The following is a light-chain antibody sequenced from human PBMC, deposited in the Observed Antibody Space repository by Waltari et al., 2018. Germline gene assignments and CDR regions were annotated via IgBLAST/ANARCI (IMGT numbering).Light chain of an antibody. CDR3: SSYAGSNNLV. J-gene: IGLJ2*01. V-gene: IGLV2-8*01. CDR1: SSDVGGSNY. Sequence: QSALTQPPSASESPGQSVTISCTGPSSDVGGSNYVSWYQHHPGKAPKLMIYEVSKRPSGVPDRFSGSKSGNTASLTVSGLQAEDEADYYCSSYAGSNNLVFGGGTKLTVL. CDR2: EVS.